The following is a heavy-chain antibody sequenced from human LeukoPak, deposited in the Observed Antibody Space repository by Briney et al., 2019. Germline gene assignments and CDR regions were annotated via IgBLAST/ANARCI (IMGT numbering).Heavy chain of an antibody. D-gene: IGHD6-19*01. CDR3: ARDLGISGWYPDDAFDI. CDR2: ISAYNGNT. J-gene: IGHJ3*02. V-gene: IGHV1-18*01. CDR1: GYTFTSYG. Sequence: ASVKVSCKASGYTFTSYGISWVRQAPGQGLEWMGWISAYNGNTNYAQKLQGRVTMTTDTSTSTAHMELRSLRSDDTAVYYCARDLGISGWYPDDAFDIWGQGTMVTVSS.